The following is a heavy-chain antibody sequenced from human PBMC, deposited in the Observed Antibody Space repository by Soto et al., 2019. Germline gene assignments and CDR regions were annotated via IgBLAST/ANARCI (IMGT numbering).Heavy chain of an antibody. J-gene: IGHJ4*02. V-gene: IGHV3-30*18. Sequence: SLRLSCAASGFTFSSYGMHWVRQAPGKGLEWVAVISYDGSNKYYADSVKGRFTISRDNSKNTLYLQMNSLRAEDTAVYYCAKPSVAGYSSGWYVCYFDYWGQGTLVTVSS. CDR3: AKPSVAGYSSGWYVCYFDY. CDR1: GFTFSSYG. D-gene: IGHD6-19*01. CDR2: ISYDGSNK.